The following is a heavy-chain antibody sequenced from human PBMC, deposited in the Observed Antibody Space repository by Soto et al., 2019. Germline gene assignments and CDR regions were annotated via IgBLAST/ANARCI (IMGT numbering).Heavy chain of an antibody. D-gene: IGHD1-26*01. V-gene: IGHV1-24*01. CDR1: GYTLTELS. CDR2: FDPEDGET. J-gene: IGHJ6*02. CDR3: ATTYSGSYPGYYGMDV. Sequence: ASVKVSCKVSGYTLTELSMHWVRQAPGKRLEWMGGFDPEDGETIYAQKFQGRVTMTEDTSTDTAYMELSSLRSEDTAVYYCATTYSGSYPGYYGMDVWGQGTTVTVSS.